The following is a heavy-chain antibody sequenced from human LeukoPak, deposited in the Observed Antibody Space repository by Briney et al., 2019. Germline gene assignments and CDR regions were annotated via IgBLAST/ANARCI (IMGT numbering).Heavy chain of an antibody. CDR1: GFTFSSYW. J-gene: IGHJ3*02. CDR3: ARCGIHGYNYGHDAFDI. V-gene: IGHV3-7*01. CDR2: IKQDGSEK. D-gene: IGHD5-18*01. Sequence: GGSLRLSCAASGFTFSSYWMSWVRQAPGKGLEWVANIKQDGSEKYYVDSVKGRFTISRDNAKNSLYLQMNSLRAEDTAVYYCARCGIHGYNYGHDAFDIWGQGTMVTVSS.